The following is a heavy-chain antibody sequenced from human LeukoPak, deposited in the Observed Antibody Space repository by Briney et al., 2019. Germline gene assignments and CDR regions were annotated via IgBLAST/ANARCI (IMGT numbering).Heavy chain of an antibody. CDR3: ARNPRVVVVSHFDY. J-gene: IGHJ4*02. Sequence: ETLSLTCTVSGVPISSSNSYWGWIRQPPGKGLEWVANIKQDGSEKYYVDSVKGRFTISRDNAKNSLYLQMNSLRAEDTAVYYCARNPRVVVVSHFDYWGQGTLVTVSS. V-gene: IGHV3-7*01. CDR2: IKQDGSEK. D-gene: IGHD3-22*01. CDR1: GVPISSSNSY.